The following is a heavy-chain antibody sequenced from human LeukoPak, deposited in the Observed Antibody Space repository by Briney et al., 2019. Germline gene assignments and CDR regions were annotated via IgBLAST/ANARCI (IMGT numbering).Heavy chain of an antibody. CDR2: TDSGATST. J-gene: IGHJ4*02. V-gene: IGHV3-23*01. CDR1: GFPFSHFS. Sequence: GGSLRLYCATSGFPFSHFSMSWVRQAPGKGLEWISTTDSGATSTYYAESVKGRFTISRDNSKNTLYLQMSSLRVEDTAVYYCAKQSYARSLGEGGPGTLVSVSS. D-gene: IGHD2-8*01. CDR3: AKQSYARSLGE.